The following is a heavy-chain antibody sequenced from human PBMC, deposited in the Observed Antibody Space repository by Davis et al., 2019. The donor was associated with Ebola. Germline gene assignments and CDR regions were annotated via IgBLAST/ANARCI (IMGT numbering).Heavy chain of an antibody. J-gene: IGHJ5*02. Sequence: SVKVSCKASGYTFTSYGISWVRQAPGQGLEWMGGIIPIFGTANYAQKFQGRVTITADESTSTAYMELSSLRSEDTAVYYCAREPQLRYRNWFDPWGQGTLVTVSS. CDR2: IIPIFGTA. D-gene: IGHD3-9*01. CDR1: GYTFTSYG. CDR3: AREPQLRYRNWFDP. V-gene: IGHV1-69*13.